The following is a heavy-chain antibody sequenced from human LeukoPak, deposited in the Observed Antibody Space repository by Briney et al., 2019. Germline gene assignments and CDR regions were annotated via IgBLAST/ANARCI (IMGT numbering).Heavy chain of an antibody. Sequence: SGPTLVNPTQTLTLTCTFSGFSLSTRGVGVGWVRQPPGKALEWLALIYWDDDNHYSPSLKSRLTIAKDTSKNQVVLTMTNMDPVDTATYYCAHRRMDTAVGGFDYWGPGTLVTVSS. CDR1: GFSLSTRGVG. J-gene: IGHJ4*02. CDR3: AHRRMDTAVGGFDY. V-gene: IGHV2-5*02. CDR2: IYWDDDN. D-gene: IGHD5-18*01.